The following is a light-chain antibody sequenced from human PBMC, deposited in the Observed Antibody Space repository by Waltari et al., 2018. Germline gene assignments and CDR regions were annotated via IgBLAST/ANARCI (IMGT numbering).Light chain of an antibody. Sequence: DIQMTQSPSSLSASFGDRVTITCRASQDISNSLAWYQQKLGRAPKLLLHGASRLESGVPSWFSGRGSGTDYTLTISSLQPEDFATYYCQQYYDGPRTFGQGTKVELK. J-gene: IGKJ1*01. CDR1: QDISNS. CDR3: QQYYDGPRT. CDR2: GAS. V-gene: IGKV1-NL1*01.